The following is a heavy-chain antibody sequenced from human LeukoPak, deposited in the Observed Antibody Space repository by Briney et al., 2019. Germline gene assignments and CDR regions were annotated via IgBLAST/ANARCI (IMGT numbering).Heavy chain of an antibody. V-gene: IGHV3-13*01. CDR2: IGAAGDT. D-gene: IGHD3-22*01. CDR3: ARESPYYYDSPDAFDI. J-gene: IGHJ3*02. Sequence: GGSLRLSCAASGFTFSSYDMHWVRQPTGKGLEWVSAIGAAGDTYYTGSVKGRFTISRENAKNSLYLQMNSLRAEDTAVYYCARESPYYYDSPDAFDIWGQGTMVTVSS. CDR1: GFTFSSYD.